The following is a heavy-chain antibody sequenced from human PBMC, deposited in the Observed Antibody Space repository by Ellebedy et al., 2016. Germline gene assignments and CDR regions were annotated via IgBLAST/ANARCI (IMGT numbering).Heavy chain of an antibody. CDR2: IYYSGRT. V-gene: IGHV4-59*01. D-gene: IGHD2-15*01. Sequence: SETLSLTCTVSGGSISSYYWSWIRQPPGKGLEWIGYIYYSGRTNYNPSLKSRVTISVDTSKNQFSLKLSSVTAADTAVYYCARGDCSGGSCYSYWGQGTLVTVSS. CDR3: ARGDCSGGSCYSY. CDR1: GGSISSYY. J-gene: IGHJ4*02.